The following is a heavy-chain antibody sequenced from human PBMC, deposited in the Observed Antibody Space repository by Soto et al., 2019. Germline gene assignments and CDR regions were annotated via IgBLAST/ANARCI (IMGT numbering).Heavy chain of an antibody. CDR1: GFTCSSYG. J-gene: IGHJ3*02. V-gene: IGHV3-30*18. CDR2: ISYDGSNK. CDR3: AKDLGHGGRGAFDI. Sequence: QVQLVESGGGVVQPGRSLRLSCAASGFTCSSYGMHWVRQAPGKGLEWVALISYDGSNKYYADSVKGRFTISRDNSKNTLYLQMNSLRTEETAVYYCAKDLGHGGRGAFDIWGQGTMVTVSS. D-gene: IGHD7-27*01.